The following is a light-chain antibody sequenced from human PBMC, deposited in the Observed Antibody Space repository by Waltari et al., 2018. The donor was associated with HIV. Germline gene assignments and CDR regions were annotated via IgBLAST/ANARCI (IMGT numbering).Light chain of an antibody. Sequence: QSALTQPASVSGSPGQSITISCTGTSSDSGGFKSVSWYQQSPGKAPKLIIYDVSDRPSGVSNRFPGSKSGNTASLTISGLQAEDEADYYCGSSMTNVNMDVFGGGTKLTVL. J-gene: IGLJ2*01. CDR3: GSSMTNVNMDV. CDR2: DVS. V-gene: IGLV2-14*03. CDR1: SSDSGGFKS.